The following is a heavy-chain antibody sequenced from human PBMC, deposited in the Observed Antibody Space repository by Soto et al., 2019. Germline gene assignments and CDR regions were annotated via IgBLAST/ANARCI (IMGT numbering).Heavy chain of an antibody. D-gene: IGHD4-17*01. CDR2: FYYRGSS. J-gene: IGHJ4*02. CDR1: GGSVTNSSYY. CDR3: VSQRTTVPTQAYFDY. Sequence: PSETLSLTCTVSGGSVTNSSYYWCWIRQSPGKGLEWIGSFYYRGSSYSKSSVKSRVTISVDTSKNRFSLSWNSVTASDTAVYFCVSQRTTVPTQAYFDYWGPGALVTSPQ. V-gene: IGHV4-39*01.